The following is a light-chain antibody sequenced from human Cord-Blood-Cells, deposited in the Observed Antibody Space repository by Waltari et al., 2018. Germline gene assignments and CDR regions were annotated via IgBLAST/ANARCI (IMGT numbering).Light chain of an antibody. J-gene: IGKJ2*01. CDR1: QSFLYSSNNKNY. V-gene: IGKV4-1*01. Sequence: DIVMTQSPDSLAVSLGERAPINCPSTQSFLYSSNNKNYLAWYQQKPGQPPKLLIYWASTRESGVPDRFSGSGSGTDFTLTISSLQAEDVAVYYCQQYYSTPYTFGQGTKLEIK. CDR3: QQYYSTPYT. CDR2: WAS.